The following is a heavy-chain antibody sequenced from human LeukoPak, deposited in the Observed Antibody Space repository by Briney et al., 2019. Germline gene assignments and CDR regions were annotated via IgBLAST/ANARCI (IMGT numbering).Heavy chain of an antibody. CDR3: AASYTTGFPEIDY. D-gene: IGHD6-19*01. J-gene: IGHJ4*02. Sequence: SETLSLTCTVSGGSVSSGNYYWSWIRQPPGKGLEWIAYVYYSGSTNYNPSLKSRVTISGDTSKNQFCLKLTSVTAADTAVYYCAASYTTGFPEIDYWGQGTLVTVSS. V-gene: IGHV4-61*01. CDR2: VYYSGST. CDR1: GGSVSSGNYY.